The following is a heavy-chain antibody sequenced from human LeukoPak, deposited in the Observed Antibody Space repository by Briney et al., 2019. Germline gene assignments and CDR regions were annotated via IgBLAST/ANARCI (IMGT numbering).Heavy chain of an antibody. CDR2: IKSKTDGGTT. Sequence: GGSLRLSCAASGFTFSNAWMSWVRQAPGKGLEWVGRIKSKTDGGTTDYAAPVKGRFTISRDDSNNTLYLQMNSLKTEDTAVYYCTTDSPDSGYGGTFDYWGQGTLVTVSS. J-gene: IGHJ4*02. CDR3: TTDSPDSGYGGTFDY. CDR1: GFTFSNAW. V-gene: IGHV3-15*01. D-gene: IGHD4-23*01.